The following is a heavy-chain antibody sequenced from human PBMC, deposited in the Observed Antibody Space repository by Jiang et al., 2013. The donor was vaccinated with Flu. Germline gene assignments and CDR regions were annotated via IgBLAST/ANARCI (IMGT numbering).Heavy chain of an antibody. V-gene: IGHV4-31*03. CDR2: IYFSGST. J-gene: IGHJ4*02. D-gene: IGHD2-2*02. Sequence: PSPDPVPHLALSLWLHQRWWLLLELDPPAPRKGLEWIGYIYFSGSTYYNPSLKSRVTISIDTSKNQFSLKLSSVTAADTAVYYCARVIEVYTIFDFWGQGTLVTVSS. CDR3: ARVIEVYTIFDF. CDR1: WLHQRWWLL.